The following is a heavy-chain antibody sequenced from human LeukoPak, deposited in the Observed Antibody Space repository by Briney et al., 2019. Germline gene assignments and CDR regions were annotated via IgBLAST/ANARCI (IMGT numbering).Heavy chain of an antibody. CDR1: GFTFSSYS. CDR3: ARDFGGYSGYGFDY. D-gene: IGHD5-12*01. V-gene: IGHV3-21*01. Sequence: GGSLRLPCAASGFTFSSYSMNWVRQAPGKGLEWVSSISSSSSYIYYADSVKGRFTISRDNAKNSLYLQMNSLRAEDTAVYYCARDFGGYSGYGFDYWGQGTLVTVSS. J-gene: IGHJ4*02. CDR2: ISSSSSYI.